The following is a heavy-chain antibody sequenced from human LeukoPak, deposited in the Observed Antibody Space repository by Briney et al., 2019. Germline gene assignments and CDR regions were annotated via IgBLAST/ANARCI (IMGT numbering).Heavy chain of an antibody. CDR1: GFTFSSYG. CDR2: ISYDGSNK. V-gene: IGHV3-30*03. CDR3: ARESVGYCSGGSCYGMDV. J-gene: IGHJ6*02. D-gene: IGHD2-15*01. Sequence: GGSLRLSCAASGFTFSSYGMHWVRQAPGKGLEWVAVISYDGSNKDYADSVKGRFTISRDNSKNTLFLLMNSLRAEDTAVYYCARESVGYCSGGSCYGMDVWGQGTTVTVSS.